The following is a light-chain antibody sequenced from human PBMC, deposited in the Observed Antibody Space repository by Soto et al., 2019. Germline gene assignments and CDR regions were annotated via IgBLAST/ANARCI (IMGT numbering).Light chain of an antibody. V-gene: IGLV7-43*01. CDR3: LLYHGGAYV. CDR2: STN. J-gene: IGLJ1*01. CDR1: TGAVTNAYY. Sequence: QAVVTQEPSLPVSPGGTVTLTCASSTGAVTNAYYPNWLQQKPGQARRSLIYSTNNKHSWTPARFSGSLLGGKAALTLSGVQPEDEAEYYCLLYHGGAYVFGTGTKVTVL.